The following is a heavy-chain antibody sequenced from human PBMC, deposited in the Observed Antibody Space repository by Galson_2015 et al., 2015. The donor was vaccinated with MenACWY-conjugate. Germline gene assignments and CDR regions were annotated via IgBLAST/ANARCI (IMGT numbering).Heavy chain of an antibody. Sequence: SLRLSCAASGITFSSYWMHWARQAPGKGLVWVSRINSDGSTTSYADSVKGRFSISRDNAKNTLYLQMNSLRDEDTAVYYCARDFGGSIWGQGTTSSSLQ. CDR1: GITFSSYW. CDR3: ARDFGGSI. D-gene: IGHD3-3*01. V-gene: IGHV3-74*01. CDR2: INSDGSTT. J-gene: IGHJ3*02.